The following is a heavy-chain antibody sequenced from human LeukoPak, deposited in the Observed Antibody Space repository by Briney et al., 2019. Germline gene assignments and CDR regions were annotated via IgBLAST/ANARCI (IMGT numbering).Heavy chain of an antibody. J-gene: IGHJ4*02. Sequence: PSETLSLTCAVYGGSFSGYYWSWIRQPPGKGLEWMGEINHSGSTNYNPSLKSRLTISVDTSKNQFSLKLSSVGAADTAVYYCARGRLVRGATYDYWGQGTLVTVSS. D-gene: IGHD3-10*01. CDR3: ARGRLVRGATYDY. V-gene: IGHV4-34*01. CDR1: GGSFSGYY. CDR2: INHSGST.